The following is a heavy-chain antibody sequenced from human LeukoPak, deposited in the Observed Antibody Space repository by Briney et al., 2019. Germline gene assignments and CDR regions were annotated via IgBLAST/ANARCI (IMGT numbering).Heavy chain of an antibody. D-gene: IGHD3-10*01. CDR3: ATVYGSGSYFVFDY. CDR2: INPNSGGT. J-gene: IGHJ4*02. CDR1: GYTFTGYY. Sequence: GASVKVSCKASGYTFTGYYMHWVRQAPGQGLEWMGWINPNSGGTNYAQEFQGRVTMTRDTSISTAYMELSRLRSDDTAVYYCATVYGSGSYFVFDYWGQGTLVTVSS. V-gene: IGHV1-2*02.